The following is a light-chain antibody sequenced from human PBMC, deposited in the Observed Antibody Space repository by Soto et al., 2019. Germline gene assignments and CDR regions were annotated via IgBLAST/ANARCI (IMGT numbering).Light chain of an antibody. CDR2: DAS. J-gene: IGKJ5*01. CDR3: QQRSNWPLIT. V-gene: IGKV3-11*01. Sequence: EIVLTQSPATLSLSPGEIATLSFSASQSVSSYLACYQQKPGQAPRLLIYDASNRATGIPARFSGSGSGTDFTLTISSLEPEDFAVYYCQQRSNWPLITFGQGTRLEI. CDR1: QSVSSY.